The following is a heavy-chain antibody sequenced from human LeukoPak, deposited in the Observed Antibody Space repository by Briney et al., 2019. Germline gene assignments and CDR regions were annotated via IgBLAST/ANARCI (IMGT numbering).Heavy chain of an antibody. CDR1: GGSISSSSYY. V-gene: IGHV4-39*01. J-gene: IGHJ3*02. Sequence: PSETLSLTCTVSGGSISSSSYYWGWLRQPPGKGLEWIGSIYYSGSTYYNPSLKSRVTISVDTSKDQFSLKLSSVTAADTAVYYCARTKNPPGDSSGYGAFDIWGQGTMVTVSS. CDR2: IYYSGST. D-gene: IGHD3-22*01. CDR3: ARTKNPPGDSSGYGAFDI.